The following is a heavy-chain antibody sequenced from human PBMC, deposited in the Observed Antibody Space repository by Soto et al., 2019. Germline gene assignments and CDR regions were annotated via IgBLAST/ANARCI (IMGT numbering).Heavy chain of an antibody. CDR1: GFSLSTSGVG. CDR3: ATPPRFDP. Sequence: QITLKESGPTLVKPTQTLTLTCTFSGFSLSTSGVGVGWIRQPPGKALEWLALIYWDDDKRYSPSLKSRLTIPQDPPKNPVVLTMTNMDPVDPAPYYCATPPRFDPWGQGILVTVSS. CDR2: IYWDDDK. J-gene: IGHJ5*02. V-gene: IGHV2-5*02.